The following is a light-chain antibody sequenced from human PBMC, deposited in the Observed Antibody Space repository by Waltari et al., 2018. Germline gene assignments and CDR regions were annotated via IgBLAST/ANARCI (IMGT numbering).Light chain of an antibody. V-gene: IGKV4-1*01. CDR3: QQYYDNPRA. CDR2: WAS. CDR1: QSVLFSSDNKNY. Sequence: DIVMTQSPDSLTLSLGASATNDSKSTQSVLFSSDNKNYLAWYQQKPGQPPKVLIYWASTRASGVPERFSGSGSGTDFTLTISSLQREDAAVYYCQQYYDNPRAFGQGTKVDIK. J-gene: IGKJ1*01.